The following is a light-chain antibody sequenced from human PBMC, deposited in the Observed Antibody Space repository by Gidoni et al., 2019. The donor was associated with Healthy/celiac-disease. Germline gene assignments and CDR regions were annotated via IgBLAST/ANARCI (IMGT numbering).Light chain of an antibody. CDR2: GAS. V-gene: IGKV3-20*01. Sequence: EIVLTQSPGTLSLSPGERATLSCRASQSVSSSYLAWYQQKPGQAPRLLIYGASSRATGIPDRFSGSGXGTDFTLTISRLEPEDFAVYYCQQYGSSXXTFGQGTKVEIK. CDR1: QSVSSSY. J-gene: IGKJ1*01. CDR3: QQYGSSXXT.